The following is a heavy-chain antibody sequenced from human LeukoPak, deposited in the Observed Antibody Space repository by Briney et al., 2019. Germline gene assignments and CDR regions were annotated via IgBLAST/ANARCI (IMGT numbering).Heavy chain of an antibody. CDR3: ARVPSPRGYTYSDY. CDR2: ISYDGSNK. V-gene: IGHV3-30-3*01. J-gene: IGHJ4*02. Sequence: PGGSLRLSCAASGFTFSSYAMHWVRQAPGKGLEWVAVISYDGSNKYYADSVKGRFTISRDNSKNTPHLQMNSLRAEDTAVYYCARVPSPRGYTYSDYWGQGTLVTVSS. D-gene: IGHD5-18*01. CDR1: GFTFSSYA.